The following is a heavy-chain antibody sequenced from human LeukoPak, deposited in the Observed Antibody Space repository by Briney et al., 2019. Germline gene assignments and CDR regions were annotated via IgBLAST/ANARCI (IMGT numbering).Heavy chain of an antibody. CDR3: ARPPDCGGDCYKYLQQ. J-gene: IGHJ1*01. D-gene: IGHD2-21*02. Sequence: ASVKVSCKASGGTFSSYAISWVRQAPGQGLEWMGIINPSGASTIYAQKFQGRVTMTRDTSTSTVYMELSSLRSEDTAVYYCARPPDCGGDCYKYLQQWGQGTLVIVSS. CDR2: INPSGAST. V-gene: IGHV1-46*01. CDR1: GGTFSSYA.